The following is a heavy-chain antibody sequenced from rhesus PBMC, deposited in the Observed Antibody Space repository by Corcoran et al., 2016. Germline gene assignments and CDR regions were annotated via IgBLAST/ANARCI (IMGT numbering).Heavy chain of an antibody. CDR2: VDPEDGDE. V-gene: IGHV1-111*02. Sequence: EVQLVQSGAEVKKPGASVKISCKASGYTFTDYYLHWLRQAPGKGLEWMGRVDPEDGDEIHAQKFQDRGTITAEKSTETAYMELSSLRSEDTAVYYCATDARGGSYSVDYWGQGVLVTVSS. CDR3: ATDARGGSYSVDY. CDR1: GYTFTDYY. D-gene: IGHD1-44*02. J-gene: IGHJ4*01.